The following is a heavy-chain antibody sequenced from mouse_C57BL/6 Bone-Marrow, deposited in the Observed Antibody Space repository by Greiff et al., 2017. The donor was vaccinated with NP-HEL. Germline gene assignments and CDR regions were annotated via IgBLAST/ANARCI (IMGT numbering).Heavy chain of an antibody. D-gene: IGHD2-3*01. CDR1: GYTFTSYW. Sequence: QVQLQQPGAELVRPGSSVKLSCKASGYTFTSYWMDWVKQRPGQGLEWIGNIYPSDSETHYNQKFKDKATLTVDKSSSTAYMQLSSLTSEDSAVYYCAREVHDRYFYYAMDYWGQGTSVTVSS. V-gene: IGHV1-61*01. CDR3: AREVHDRYFYYAMDY. CDR2: IYPSDSET. J-gene: IGHJ4*01.